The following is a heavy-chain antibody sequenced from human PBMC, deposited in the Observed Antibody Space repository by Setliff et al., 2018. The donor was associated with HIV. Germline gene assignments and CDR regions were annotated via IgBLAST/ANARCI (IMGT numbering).Heavy chain of an antibody. CDR2: FDPEDGET. D-gene: IGHD3-22*01. CDR3: ATAPLYYYDSSGPFDY. Sequence: GASVKVSCKVSGYTLTELSIHWVRQAPGKGLEWMGGFDPEDGETIYAQKFQGRVTMTEDTSTDTAYMELSSLRSEDTAVYYCATAPLYYYDSSGPFDYWGQGTLVTVSS. J-gene: IGHJ4*02. V-gene: IGHV1-24*01. CDR1: GYTLTELS.